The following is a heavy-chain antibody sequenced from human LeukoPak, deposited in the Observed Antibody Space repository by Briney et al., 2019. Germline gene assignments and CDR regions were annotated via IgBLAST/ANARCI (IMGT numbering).Heavy chain of an antibody. D-gene: IGHD5-24*01. CDR1: GYSFTSYW. CDR2: FYPGDSDT. J-gene: IGHJ4*02. CDR3: ARLEEMATITKDY. V-gene: IGHV5-51*01. Sequence: GESLQISCQGSGYSFTSYWIGWARQMPGKGLEWMGIFYPGDSDTRYSPSFQGQVTISADKSISTAYLQWSSLKASDTAIYYCARLEEMATITKDYWGQGTLVTVSS.